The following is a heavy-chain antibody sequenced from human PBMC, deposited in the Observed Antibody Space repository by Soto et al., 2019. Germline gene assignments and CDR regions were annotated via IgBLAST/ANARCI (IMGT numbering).Heavy chain of an antibody. Sequence: SETLSLTCAVSGGSFTSNNWWTWVRQPPGQGLEWIGEIYRTGSTNYNPSLKCRVTISLDKSENQFSLKVTSLPAADTAAYYCASRDPGTSVDYWGQGTLATVSS. CDR2: IYRTGST. V-gene: IGHV4-4*02. D-gene: IGHD1-7*01. J-gene: IGHJ4*02. CDR3: ASRDPGTSVDY. CDR1: GGSFTSNNW.